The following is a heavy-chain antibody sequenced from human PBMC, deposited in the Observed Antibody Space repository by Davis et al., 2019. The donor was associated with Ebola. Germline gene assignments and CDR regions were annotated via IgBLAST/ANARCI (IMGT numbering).Heavy chain of an antibody. V-gene: IGHV3-21*01. D-gene: IGHD4-23*01. CDR1: GFTFSSYS. CDR2: ISSSSSYT. J-gene: IGHJ6*02. Sequence: GESLKISCAASGFTFSSYSMNWVRQAPGKGLEWVSSISSSSSYTYYADSVKGRFTISRDNAKNSLYLQMNSLRAEDTAVYYCARGRGGKSRYGMDVWGQGTTVTVSS. CDR3: ARGRGGKSRYGMDV.